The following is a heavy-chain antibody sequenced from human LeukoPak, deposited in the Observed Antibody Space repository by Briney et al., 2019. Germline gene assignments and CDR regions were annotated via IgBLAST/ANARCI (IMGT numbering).Heavy chain of an antibody. D-gene: IGHD6-13*01. CDR3: ARAGSSWPDAFDI. V-gene: IGHV3-23*01. Sequence: HPGGSLRLSCAASGFTFSSYAMSWVRQAPGKGLEWVSAISGSGGSTYYADSVKGRFTISRDNSKNTLYLQMNSLRAEDTAVYYCARAGSSWPDAFDIWGQGTMVTVSS. CDR1: GFTFSSYA. J-gene: IGHJ3*02. CDR2: ISGSGGST.